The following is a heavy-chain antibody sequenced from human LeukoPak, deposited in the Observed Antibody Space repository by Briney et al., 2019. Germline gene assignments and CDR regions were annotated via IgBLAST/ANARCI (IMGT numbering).Heavy chain of an antibody. D-gene: IGHD3-22*01. Sequence: PGESLKISCKGSGYSFTSYWIGWVRQMPGKGLEWMGIIYPGDSDTRYSPSFQGQVTISADKSISTAYLQWSSLKASDTAMYYCARRAYYYDSSGYYYAFDIWGQGTMVTVSS. V-gene: IGHV5-51*01. CDR3: ARRAYYYDSSGYYYAFDI. J-gene: IGHJ3*02. CDR2: IYPGDSDT. CDR1: GYSFTSYW.